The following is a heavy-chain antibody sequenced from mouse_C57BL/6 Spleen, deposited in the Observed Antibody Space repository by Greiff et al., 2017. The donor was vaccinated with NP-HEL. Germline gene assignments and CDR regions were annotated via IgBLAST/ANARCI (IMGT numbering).Heavy chain of an antibody. D-gene: IGHD1-1*01. CDR3: ARITKVVGYFDV. V-gene: IGHV1-64*01. J-gene: IGHJ1*03. CDR1: GYTFTSYW. Sequence: QVQLQQPGAELVKPGASVKLSCKASGYTFTSYWMHWVKQRPGQGLEWIGMIHPNSGSTNYNEKFKSKATLTVDKSSSTAYLQLSRLTSEDAAVDFGARITKVVGYFDVWGTGTTVTVSA. CDR2: IHPNSGST.